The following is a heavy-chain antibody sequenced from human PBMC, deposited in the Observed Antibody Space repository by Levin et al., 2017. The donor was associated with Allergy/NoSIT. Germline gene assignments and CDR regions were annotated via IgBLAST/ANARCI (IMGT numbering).Heavy chain of an antibody. CDR3: VRDSGWTGGAEL. CDR1: GGSIGGDYY. J-gene: IGHJ4*02. CDR2: IYHTGTS. V-gene: IGHV4-30-4*01. D-gene: IGHD1-14*01. Sequence: SETLSLTCNVSGGSIGGDYYWTWIRQPPGKGLEWLGYIYHTGTSHYNPSLKSRLSISIDTYKNHFSLKLTSVTAADTAMYYFVRDSGWTGGAELWGLGTLVTVSS.